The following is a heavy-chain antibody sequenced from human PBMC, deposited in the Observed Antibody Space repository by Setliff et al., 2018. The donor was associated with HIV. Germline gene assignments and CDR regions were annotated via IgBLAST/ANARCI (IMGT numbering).Heavy chain of an antibody. CDR2: INDRGDYI. Sequence: GGSLRLSCAASGFTSNNYAMAWVRQAPGKGLEWVSAINDRGDYIYYAEFVRGRFTISRDSFKNSLYLQMNNLRAEDTAVYYCVRDYMWAFDYWGQGTLVTVSS. CDR3: VRDYMWAFDY. D-gene: IGHD1-26*01. CDR1: GFTSNNYA. V-gene: IGHV3-23*01. J-gene: IGHJ4*02.